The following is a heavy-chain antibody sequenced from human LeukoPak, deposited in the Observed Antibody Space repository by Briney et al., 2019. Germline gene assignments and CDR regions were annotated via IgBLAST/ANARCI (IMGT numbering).Heavy chain of an antibody. CDR2: IYHSGST. Sequence: PSETLSLTCNVSGGSISSYYWSWIRQAPGKGLEWIGYIYHSGSTNYNPSLKSRVTMSVDTSKNQFSLKITSVTAADTAVYYCARGRVSSSTWYSTYYYFFYMDFWGKGTTVTVSS. V-gene: IGHV4-59*01. D-gene: IGHD4-11*01. CDR3: ARGRVSSSTWYSTYYYFFYMDF. CDR1: GGSISSYY. J-gene: IGHJ6*03.